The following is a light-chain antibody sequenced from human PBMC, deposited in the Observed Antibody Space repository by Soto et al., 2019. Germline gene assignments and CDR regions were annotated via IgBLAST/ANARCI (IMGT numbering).Light chain of an antibody. CDR1: QSISSY. CDR3: QQYNSYSYT. Sequence: DIQMTQSPSSLSASVGDRVPITCRASQSISSYLNWYQQKPGKAPKLLIYEASNLQSGVPSRFSGSGSGTEFILTISSLQPDDFATYDCQQYNSYSYTFGQGTKVDIK. V-gene: IGKV1-5*03. CDR2: EAS. J-gene: IGKJ2*01.